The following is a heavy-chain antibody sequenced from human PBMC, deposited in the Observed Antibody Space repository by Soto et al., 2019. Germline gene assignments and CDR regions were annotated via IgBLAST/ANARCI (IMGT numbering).Heavy chain of an antibody. V-gene: IGHV3-21*01. CDR2: ISSSSSYI. CDR1: GFTFSSYS. Sequence: GGSLRLSCAASGFTFSSYSMNWVRPAPGKGLEWVSSISSSSSYIYYADSVKGRFTISRDNAKNSLYLQMNSLRAEDTAVYYCARSLDCGGDCYSGYYGMDVWGQGTTVTVSS. J-gene: IGHJ6*02. CDR3: ARSLDCGGDCYSGYYGMDV. D-gene: IGHD2-21*02.